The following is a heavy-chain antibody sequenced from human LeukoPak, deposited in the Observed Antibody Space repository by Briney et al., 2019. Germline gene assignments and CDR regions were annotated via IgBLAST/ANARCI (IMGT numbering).Heavy chain of an antibody. Sequence: PGGSLRLSCAASGFTFNNYGMSWVRQAPGKVLEWVSAVGASYSTYYADSVKGRFTVSRDNSKNTLYLQMNSLRAEDTAVYYCAKVMLGHYYIDVWGKGTTVTISS. V-gene: IGHV3-23*01. J-gene: IGHJ6*03. D-gene: IGHD7-27*01. CDR1: GFTFNNYG. CDR2: VGASYST. CDR3: AKVMLGHYYIDV.